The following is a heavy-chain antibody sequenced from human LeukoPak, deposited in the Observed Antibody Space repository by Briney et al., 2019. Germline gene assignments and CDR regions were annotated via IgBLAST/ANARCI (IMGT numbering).Heavy chain of an antibody. CDR1: GFTFSSYA. J-gene: IGHJ4*02. Sequence: PGGSLRLSCAASGFTFSSYAMSWVRQAPGKGLEWVSAISGSGGSTYYADSVKGRFTISRDNSKNTLYLQMNSLRAEDTAVYYCAKGHDTFWSGYYPNFDYWGQGTLVTVSS. CDR2: ISGSGGST. V-gene: IGHV3-23*01. CDR3: AKGHDTFWSGYYPNFDY. D-gene: IGHD3-3*01.